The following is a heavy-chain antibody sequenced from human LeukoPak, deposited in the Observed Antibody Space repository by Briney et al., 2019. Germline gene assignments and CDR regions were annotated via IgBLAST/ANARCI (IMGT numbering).Heavy chain of an antibody. CDR3: ARAAAGTYFDY. CDR2: IGGSGGTT. V-gene: IGHV3-23*01. J-gene: IGHJ4*02. Sequence: GGSLRLSCAASGFTFSSYAMSWVRQASGKGLEWVSAIGGSGGTTYYADSVKGRFTISRDNSKNTLYLQMNSLRVEDTAVYYCARAAAGTYFDYWGQGTLVTVSS. CDR1: GFTFSSYA. D-gene: IGHD6-13*01.